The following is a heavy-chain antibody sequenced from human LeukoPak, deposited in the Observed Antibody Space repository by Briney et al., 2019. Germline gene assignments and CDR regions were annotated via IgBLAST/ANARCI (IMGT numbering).Heavy chain of an antibody. J-gene: IGHJ4*02. Sequence: PSETLSLTCTVSGGSIRSYYWSWIRQPPGKGLEWVGYIFYSGTTDSNPSLKSRGTISVDTPKNQFSLKLSSVTAADTAVYYCARTYCSGGSCHFDYWGEGSSVTVSS. CDR1: GGSIRSYY. CDR2: IFYSGTT. V-gene: IGHV4-59*08. D-gene: IGHD2-15*01. CDR3: ARTYCSGGSCHFDY.